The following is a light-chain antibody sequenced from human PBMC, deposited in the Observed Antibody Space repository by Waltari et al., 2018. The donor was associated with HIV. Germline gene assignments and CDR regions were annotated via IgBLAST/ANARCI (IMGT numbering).Light chain of an antibody. J-gene: IGLJ2*01. V-gene: IGLV2-14*01. CDR2: EVT. Sequence: QSALTQPASVSGSPGQSITISCTGTGSDVGAYAYLSWYQQHPGKAPKLMISEVTNRPSGVSNRFSGSKSGNTASLTISGLQAEDEADYYCSSYSSSSTWIFGGGTKLTVL. CDR3: SSYSSSSTWI. CDR1: GSDVGAYAY.